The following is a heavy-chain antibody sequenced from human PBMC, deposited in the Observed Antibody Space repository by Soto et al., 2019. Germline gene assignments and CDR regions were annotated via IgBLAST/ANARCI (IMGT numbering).Heavy chain of an antibody. CDR2: ISSSSSYI. V-gene: IGHV3-21*01. CDR1: GFTFSSYS. J-gene: IGHJ4*02. CDR3: ARLYSSSWYLDY. D-gene: IGHD6-13*01. Sequence: EVQLVESGGGLVKPGGSLRLSCAASGFTFSSYSMNWVRQAPGKGLEWVSSISSSSSYIYYADSVKGRFTISRDNAKNSLYLQMNSLRAEDTAVYYCARLYSSSWYLDYWGQGTLVTVSS.